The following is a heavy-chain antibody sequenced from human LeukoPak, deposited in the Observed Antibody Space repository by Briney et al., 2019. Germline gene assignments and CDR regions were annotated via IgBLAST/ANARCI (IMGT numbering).Heavy chain of an antibody. CDR1: GFTFSTYT. CDR2: ISGSSGII. J-gene: IGHJ4*02. CDR3: ARKRPNYFDY. V-gene: IGHV3-48*04. Sequence: GGSLRLSCAASGFTFSTYTMNWVRQAPGKGLGWVSYISGSSGIIDYADSVRGRFTISRDNAENSLYLQMNSLRAEDTALYYCARKRPNYFDYWGQGTLVTVSS.